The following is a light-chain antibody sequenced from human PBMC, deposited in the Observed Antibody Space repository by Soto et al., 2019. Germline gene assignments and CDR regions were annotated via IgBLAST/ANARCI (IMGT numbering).Light chain of an antibody. CDR1: QGVSKY. J-gene: IGKJ5*01. Sequence: EIVLTQSPATLSLSPGERATLSCRASQGVSKYLAWYQQKAGQAPRLLIYDASNRATGIPARFSGSGSGTDFTLTISSLEPEDFAVYYCQQRGDWPLTFGQGTRLEMK. V-gene: IGKV3-11*01. CDR3: QQRGDWPLT. CDR2: DAS.